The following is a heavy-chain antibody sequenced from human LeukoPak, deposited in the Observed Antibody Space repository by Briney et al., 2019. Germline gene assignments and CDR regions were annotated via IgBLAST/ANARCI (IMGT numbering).Heavy chain of an antibody. D-gene: IGHD5-18*01. CDR1: GRSLSGYY. Sequence: SETVSLTCALYGRSLSGYYWSWIPHPPGKGLECIGEINHSGCTNYSPPLKSRVTISVDTSKNQFSLKLSSVTDADTAVYYCARSPHTYTAMATFDYWGQGTLVTVSS. CDR2: INHSGCT. CDR3: ARSPHTYTAMATFDY. J-gene: IGHJ4*02. V-gene: IGHV4-34*01.